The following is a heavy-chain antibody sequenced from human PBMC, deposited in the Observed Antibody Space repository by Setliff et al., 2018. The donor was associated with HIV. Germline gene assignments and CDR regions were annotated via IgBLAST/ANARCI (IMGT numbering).Heavy chain of an antibody. Sequence: GGSLRLCCVTSGFTFHDFGLSWVRQAPGKGLEWVAGIHGNDGTKRYADSVRGRFTISRDNAKNSLYLQLSSLEVEDTALYYCARGAWGSRFDYWGQGTLVTVSS. CDR2: IHGNDGTK. CDR1: GFTFHDFG. J-gene: IGHJ4*02. V-gene: IGHV3-20*04. CDR3: ARGAWGSRFDY. D-gene: IGHD7-27*01.